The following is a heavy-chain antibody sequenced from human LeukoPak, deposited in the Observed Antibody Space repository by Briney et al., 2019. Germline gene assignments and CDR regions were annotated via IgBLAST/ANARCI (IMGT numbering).Heavy chain of an antibody. D-gene: IGHD5-18*01. Sequence: SQTLSLTCAISGDSVSSNTAAWHWLRQSPSRGFEWLGRTYYRSTWYNDYAVSVKSRITINPDTSKNQFSLQLNSVTPEDTAVYYCASGGTLDTAMGHWGQGTLVTVSS. V-gene: IGHV6-1*01. CDR3: ASGGTLDTAMGH. J-gene: IGHJ4*02. CDR1: GDSVSSNTAA. CDR2: TYYRSTWYN.